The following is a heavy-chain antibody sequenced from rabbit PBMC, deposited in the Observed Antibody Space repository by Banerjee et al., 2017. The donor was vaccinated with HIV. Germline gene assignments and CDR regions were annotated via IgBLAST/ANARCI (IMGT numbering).Heavy chain of an antibody. Sequence: QLVESGGGLVQPGGSLKLSCKGSGFDFSSHSMSWVRQAPGKGLEWIGYIEPVFAGTYYASWVNGRFNISSHNAQNTLYLQLNSLTAADTATYFCARGLAGVIGWNFGLWGQGTLVTVS. CDR2: IEPVFAGT. V-gene: IGHV1S7*01. CDR3: ARGLAGVIGWNFGL. D-gene: IGHD4-1*01. J-gene: IGHJ3*01. CDR1: GFDFSSHS.